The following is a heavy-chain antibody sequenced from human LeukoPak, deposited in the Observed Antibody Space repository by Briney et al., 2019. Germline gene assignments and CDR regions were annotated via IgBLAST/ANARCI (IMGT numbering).Heavy chain of an antibody. V-gene: IGHV1-2*02. Sequence: ASVKVSCKASGYTFSDYYMHWVRQAPGQGLQWVGWINPNSGDTHYAQMFQGRVTMTRDTSINTAYMELSRLRSDDTAVYYCARRAPDFYGYDYWGQGTLVTVSS. CDR3: ARRAPDFYGYDY. CDR2: INPNSGDT. CDR1: GYTFSDYY. J-gene: IGHJ4*02. D-gene: IGHD3-3*01.